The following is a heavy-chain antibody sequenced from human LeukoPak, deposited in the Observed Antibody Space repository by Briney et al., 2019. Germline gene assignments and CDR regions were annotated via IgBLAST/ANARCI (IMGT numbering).Heavy chain of an antibody. CDR2: INPSGGST. J-gene: IGHJ3*02. CDR3: ARYRCKTTSGCEDTDAFDT. V-gene: IGHV1-46*01. D-gene: IGHD2/OR15-2a*01. CDR1: GYTLTSFY. Sequence: ASVKVSCKASGYTLTSFYIHWVRQAPGQGLEWMGIINPSGGSTIYAQKFQGRVTMTRDTSTSTVYMELSSLRSEDTAVYYCARYRCKTTSGCEDTDAFDTWGQGTMVTVSS.